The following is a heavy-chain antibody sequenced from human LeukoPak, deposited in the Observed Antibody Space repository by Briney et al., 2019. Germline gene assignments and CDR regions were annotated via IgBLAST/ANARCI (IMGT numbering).Heavy chain of an antibody. J-gene: IGHJ4*02. CDR1: GGSISSYY. Sequence: ASETLSLTCTVSGGSISSYYWSWIRQPPGKGLEWIGYIYYSGITNYNPSLKSRVTISVDTSKKQFSLKLSSVTAADTAVYYCARATLELEPGFLFDYWGQGTLVTVSS. CDR2: IYYSGIT. CDR3: ARATLELEPGFLFDY. V-gene: IGHV4-59*01. D-gene: IGHD1-7*01.